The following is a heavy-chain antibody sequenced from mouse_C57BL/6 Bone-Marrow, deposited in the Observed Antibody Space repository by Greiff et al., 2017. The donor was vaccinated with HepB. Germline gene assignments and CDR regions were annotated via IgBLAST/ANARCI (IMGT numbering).Heavy chain of an antibody. CDR3: ARWGYGFAY. CDR1: GYAFSSSW. D-gene: IGHD3-1*01. J-gene: IGHJ3*01. Sequence: VQLQQSGPELVKPGASVKISCKASGYAFSSSWMNWVKQRPGKGLEWIGRIYPGDGDTNYNGKFKGKATLTADKSSSTAYMQLSSLTSEDSAVYYCARWGYGFAYWGQGTLVTVSA. V-gene: IGHV1-82*01. CDR2: IYPGDGDT.